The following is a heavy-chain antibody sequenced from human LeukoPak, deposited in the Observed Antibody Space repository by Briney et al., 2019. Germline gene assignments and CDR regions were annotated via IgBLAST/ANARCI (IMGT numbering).Heavy chain of an antibody. D-gene: IGHD3-16*01. CDR2: ISYDGSNK. V-gene: IGHV3-30*18. J-gene: IGHJ4*02. Sequence: GGSLRLSCAASGFTFSSYGMHWVRQAPGKGLEWVAVISYDGSNKYYADSVKGRFTISRDNSKNTLYLQMNSLRAEDTAVYYCAKGDFGGATAFDYWGQGTLVTVPS. CDR1: GFTFSSYG. CDR3: AKGDFGGATAFDY.